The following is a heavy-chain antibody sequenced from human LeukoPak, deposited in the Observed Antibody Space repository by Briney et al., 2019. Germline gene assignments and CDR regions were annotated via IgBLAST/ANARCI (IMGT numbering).Heavy chain of an antibody. J-gene: IGHJ3*02. D-gene: IGHD3-3*01. Sequence: APVKVSCKASGYTFTSYGISWVRQAPGQGLEWMGWISAYNGNTNYAQKLQGRVTMTTDTSTSTAYMELRSLRSDDTAVYYCAILGPFFRAFDIWGQGTMVTVSS. V-gene: IGHV1-18*01. CDR2: ISAYNGNT. CDR3: AILGPFFRAFDI. CDR1: GYTFTSYG.